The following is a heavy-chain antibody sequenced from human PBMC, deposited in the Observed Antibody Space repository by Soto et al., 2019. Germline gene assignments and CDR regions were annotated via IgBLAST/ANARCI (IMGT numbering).Heavy chain of an antibody. Sequence: QVQLVQSGAEVQKPGSSVKVSCKASGGTFSSYAISWVRQAPGQGLEWMGGIIPIFGTANYAQKFQGRVTSTADESTSTAYMELSSLRSEDTAVYYCARFAYDCTNGVCHLGDYWGQGTLVTVSS. D-gene: IGHD2-8*01. CDR3: ARFAYDCTNGVCHLGDY. V-gene: IGHV1-69*01. CDR1: GGTFSSYA. J-gene: IGHJ4*02. CDR2: IIPIFGTA.